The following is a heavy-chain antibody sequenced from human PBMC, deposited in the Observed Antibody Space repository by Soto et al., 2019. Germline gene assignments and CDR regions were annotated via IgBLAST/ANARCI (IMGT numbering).Heavy chain of an antibody. D-gene: IGHD2-8*02. Sequence: QVQLQQWGAGLLKPSETLSLTCAVYGGSFSGYYWTWIRQPPGTGLEWIGDINHSGNTNYNPSLKSRVTISVDTSKNQFSLKLTSVTAADTAVYYCARDKSTGLFDYWGQGTLVTVSS. CDR2: INHSGNT. CDR1: GGSFSGYY. CDR3: ARDKSTGLFDY. V-gene: IGHV4-34*01. J-gene: IGHJ4*02.